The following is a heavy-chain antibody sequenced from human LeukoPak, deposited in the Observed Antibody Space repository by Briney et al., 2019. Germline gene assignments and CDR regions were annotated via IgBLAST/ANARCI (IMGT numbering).Heavy chain of an antibody. J-gene: IGHJ5*02. D-gene: IGHD5-18*01. CDR1: GDSVSSNSAA. CDR3: ARAPGYSYGVYNWFDP. CDR2: TYYRSKWYN. Sequence: SQTLSLTCAISGDSVSSNSAAWNWIRQSPSRGLEWLGRTYYRSKWYNDYAVSVKSRITINPDTSKNQFSLQLNSVTPEDTAVYYCARAPGYSYGVYNWFDPWGQGTLVTVSS. V-gene: IGHV6-1*01.